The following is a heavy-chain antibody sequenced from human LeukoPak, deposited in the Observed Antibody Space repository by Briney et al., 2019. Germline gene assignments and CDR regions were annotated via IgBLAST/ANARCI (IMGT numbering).Heavy chain of an antibody. CDR1: GFTFSNYG. CDR3: AKGVDYCSGGSCPADY. Sequence: GRSLRLSCAASGFTFSNYGIHWVRQAPGKGLEWVAVISYDGNNKCYADSVKGRFTISRDNSKNTLFLQMNSLRAEDTAVYYCAKGVDYCSGGSCPADYWGPGTLVTVSS. CDR2: ISYDGNNK. V-gene: IGHV3-30*18. D-gene: IGHD2-15*01. J-gene: IGHJ4*02.